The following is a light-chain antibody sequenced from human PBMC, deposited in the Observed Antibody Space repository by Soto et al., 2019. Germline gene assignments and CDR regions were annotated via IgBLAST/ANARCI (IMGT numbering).Light chain of an antibody. CDR3: QQSYNSIT. Sequence: DIHMTQSPSSLSASVGYRVTITCRSSQSIRRYLNWYQQKPGKAPKVLIYGASSLQSGVPSRFSGSGSGTGFTLTINSLKPEDFATYYCQQSYNSITFGQGTRLEIK. J-gene: IGKJ5*01. V-gene: IGKV1-39*01. CDR2: GAS. CDR1: QSIRRY.